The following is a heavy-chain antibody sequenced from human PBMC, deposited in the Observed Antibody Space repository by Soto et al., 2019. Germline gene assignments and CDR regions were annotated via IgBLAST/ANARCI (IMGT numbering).Heavy chain of an antibody. CDR1: GFTFSDYY. D-gene: IGHD6-19*01. V-gene: IGHV3-11*06. CDR2: ISSSSTYT. CDR3: ARTRSGWYLFDY. Sequence: ESGGGLVKPGGSLRLSCAASGFTFSDYYMSWIRQAPGKGLEWVSFISSSSTYTNYADSVKGRFTISRDNAKNSLYLQMNSLRAEDTAVYYCARTRSGWYLFDYWGQGTLVTVSS. J-gene: IGHJ4*02.